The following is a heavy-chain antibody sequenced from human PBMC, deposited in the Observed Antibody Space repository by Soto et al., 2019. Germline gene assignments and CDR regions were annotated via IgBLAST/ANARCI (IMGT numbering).Heavy chain of an antibody. CDR2: ISSSGGST. CDR3: AKTAGDDFWSGYYYFDY. CDR1: GFTFSSYA. Sequence: EVQLLESGGGLVQPGGSLRLSCAASGFTFSSYAMSWVRQAPGKGLEWVSAISSSGGSTYYADSVKGRFTISRDNSKNTLYLQMNSLRAEDTAVYYCAKTAGDDFWSGYYYFDYWGQGTLVTVSS. D-gene: IGHD3-3*01. J-gene: IGHJ4*02. V-gene: IGHV3-23*01.